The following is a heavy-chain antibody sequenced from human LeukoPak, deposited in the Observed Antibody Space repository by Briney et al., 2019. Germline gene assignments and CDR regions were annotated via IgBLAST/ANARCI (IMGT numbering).Heavy chain of an antibody. CDR3: AKASWVSNADAVL. D-gene: IGHD3-16*01. V-gene: IGHV3-23*01. Sequence: PGGSLRLSCATSGFTFNDYAMNWVRQAPGKGLEWVAGISGSGADTYYADSVKGRFTISRDNSKNTLYLQTDTLRVEDTAVYYCAKASWVSNADAVLWGQGTLVTVSS. CDR2: ISGSGADT. CDR1: GFTFNDYA. J-gene: IGHJ4*02.